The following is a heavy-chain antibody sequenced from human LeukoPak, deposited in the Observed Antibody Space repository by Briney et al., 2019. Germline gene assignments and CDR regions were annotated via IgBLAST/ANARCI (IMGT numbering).Heavy chain of an antibody. CDR1: GFTFSSYW. CDR3: AREQMDGDYFYSVDY. J-gene: IGHJ4*02. V-gene: IGHV3-7*01. Sequence: GGSLRLSCAASGFTFSSYWMSWVRQAPGKGLEWVANIKQDGSEKYYVDSVKGRFTISRDNAKNSLYLQMNSLRAEDTAGYYCAREQMDGDYFYSVDYWAKGTRVPVSS. CDR2: IKQDGSEK. D-gene: IGHD4-17*01.